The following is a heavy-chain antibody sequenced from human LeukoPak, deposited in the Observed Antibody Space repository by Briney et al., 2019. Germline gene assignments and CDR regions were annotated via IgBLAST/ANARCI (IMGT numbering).Heavy chain of an antibody. J-gene: IGHJ4*02. Sequence: SETLSLTCAVSGGSISSSNWWSWVRQPPGKGLEWIGEIYHSGSTNYNPSLKSRVTISVDKSKNQFSLKLSSVTAADTAVYYCARVGNDSSGYYQDYWGQGTLVTVSS. D-gene: IGHD3-22*01. V-gene: IGHV4-4*02. CDR1: GGSISSSNW. CDR3: ARVGNDSSGYYQDY. CDR2: IYHSGST.